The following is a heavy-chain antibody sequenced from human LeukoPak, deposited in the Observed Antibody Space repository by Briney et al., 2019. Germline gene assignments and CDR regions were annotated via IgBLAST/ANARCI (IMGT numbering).Heavy chain of an antibody. V-gene: IGHV3-48*03. CDR2: ISSSGSTI. CDR3: AKGSKVVPGTYYYYMDV. CDR1: GFTFSSYE. D-gene: IGHD2-2*01. Sequence: PGGSLRLSCAASGFTFSSYEMNWVRQAPGKGLEWVSYISSSGSTIYYADSVKGRFTISRDNSKNTLYLQMNSLRAEDTALYYCAKGSKVVPGTYYYYMDVWGKGTTVTVSS. J-gene: IGHJ6*03.